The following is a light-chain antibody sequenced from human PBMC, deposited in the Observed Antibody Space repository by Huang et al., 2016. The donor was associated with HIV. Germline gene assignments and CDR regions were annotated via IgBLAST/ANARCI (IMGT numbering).Light chain of an antibody. V-gene: IGKV1-27*01. Sequence: DIQMTQSPPSLSASQGVRVTLTCRASQEIGNFLAWFQQKPGGTPKLLIYSASTLQVGVPSRFSGRGSGTEFTLTITNLQPEDVATYYCQRYDTAPRAFGPGTKVDIK. J-gene: IGKJ1*01. CDR1: QEIGNF. CDR3: QRYDTAPRA. CDR2: SAS.